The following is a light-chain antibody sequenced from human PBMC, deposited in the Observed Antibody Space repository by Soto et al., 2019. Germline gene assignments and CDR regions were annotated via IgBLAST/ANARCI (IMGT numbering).Light chain of an antibody. CDR1: SSNIGAGYD. V-gene: IGLV1-40*01. Sequence: SGLTQPPSVAGAPGQRVTISFTGSSSNIGAGYDVHWYQQLPGTAPKLLIYGNSNRPSGVPDRFSGSKSGTSASLAITGLQAEDEADYYCQSYDSSLSGLYVFGTGTKVTVL. CDR3: QSYDSSLSGLYV. CDR2: GNS. J-gene: IGLJ1*01.